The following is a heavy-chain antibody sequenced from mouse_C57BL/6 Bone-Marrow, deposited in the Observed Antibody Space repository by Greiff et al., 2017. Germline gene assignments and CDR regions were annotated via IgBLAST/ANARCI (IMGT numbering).Heavy chain of an antibody. CDR2: IDPSDSYT. J-gene: IGHJ2*01. V-gene: IGHV1-59*01. D-gene: IGHD1-1*01. CDR1: GYTFTSYW. CDR3: ARNYGSPFDY. Sequence: QVQLQQPGAELVRPGTSVKLSCKASGYTFTSYWMHWVKQRPGQGLEWIGVIDPSDSYTNYNQKFKGKAKLTVDTSSSTAYMQLSSLTSEDAAVYYCARNYGSPFDYWGQGTTLTVSS.